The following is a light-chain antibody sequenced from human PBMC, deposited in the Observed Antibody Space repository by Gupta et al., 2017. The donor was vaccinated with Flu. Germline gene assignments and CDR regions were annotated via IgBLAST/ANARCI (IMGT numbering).Light chain of an antibody. CDR1: QGIRSE. Sequence: AIQMTQSPSSLSASVGDRVTITCRASQGIRSELAWFQHKPGKAPKLLIYVASTLQSGVPSRFSGSGSGTDFTLTISSLQPEDFASYYCLQDHTYPRTFGQGTKVEIK. V-gene: IGKV1-6*01. J-gene: IGKJ1*01. CDR2: VAS. CDR3: LQDHTYPRT.